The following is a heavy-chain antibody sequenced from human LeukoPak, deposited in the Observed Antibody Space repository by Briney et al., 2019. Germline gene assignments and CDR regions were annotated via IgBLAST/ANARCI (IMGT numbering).Heavy chain of an antibody. J-gene: IGHJ6*02. CDR2: ISYDGSNK. V-gene: IGHV3-30-3*01. D-gene: IGHD3-9*01. Sequence: HPGGSLRLSCAASGFTFSSYAMHWVRQAPGKGLEWVAVISYDGSNKYYADSVKGRFTISRDNSKNTLYLQMNSLRAGDMAVYYCARDDLSSLTYYYYYGMDVWGQGTMVTVSS. CDR1: GFTFSSYA. CDR3: ARDDLSSLTYYYYYGMDV.